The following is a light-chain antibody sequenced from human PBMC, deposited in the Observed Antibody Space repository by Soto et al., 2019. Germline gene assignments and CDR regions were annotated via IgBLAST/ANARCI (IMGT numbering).Light chain of an antibody. J-gene: IGKJ5*01. CDR2: AAS. CDR3: QQLNSYPLT. CDR1: QGVSSS. V-gene: IGKV1-9*01. Sequence: IQLTQTPSSLSASVGDRVTITCRASQGVSSSLAWYQQKPGSAPKLLIFAASILQSGVPSRFSGSGSGTDFTLTITCLQPEDFASYYCQQLNSYPLTFGQGTLLEIK.